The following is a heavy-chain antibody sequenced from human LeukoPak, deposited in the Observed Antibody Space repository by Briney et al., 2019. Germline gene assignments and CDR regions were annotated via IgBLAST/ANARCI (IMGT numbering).Heavy chain of an antibody. Sequence: SETLSLTCAAYGGTFSGNYWGWFRQPPGKGLEWIGEINHSGSTNYNPSLKSRLTVSVDTPKNQFSLKLSSVTAADTAVYYCARRTAVPAAKYYYTDVWGKGTTVTVSS. V-gene: IGHV4-34*01. J-gene: IGHJ6*03. CDR2: INHSGST. CDR3: ARRTAVPAAKYYYTDV. CDR1: GGTFSGNY. D-gene: IGHD2-2*01.